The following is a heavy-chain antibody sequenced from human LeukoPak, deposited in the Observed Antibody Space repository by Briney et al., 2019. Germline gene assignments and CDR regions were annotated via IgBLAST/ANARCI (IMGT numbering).Heavy chain of an antibody. CDR3: ARGLLGFMRSDYSNYWDNWFDP. V-gene: IGHV1-8*03. CDR2: MNPNSGNT. J-gene: IGHJ5*02. D-gene: IGHD4-11*01. Sequence: ASVKVSCKASGYTFTIYDINWVRQATGQGLEWMGWMNPNSGNTGYAQKFQGRVTITRNTSISTAYMELSSLGFEDTAVYYCARGLLGFMRSDYSNYWDNWFDPWGQGTLVTVSS. CDR1: GYTFTIYD.